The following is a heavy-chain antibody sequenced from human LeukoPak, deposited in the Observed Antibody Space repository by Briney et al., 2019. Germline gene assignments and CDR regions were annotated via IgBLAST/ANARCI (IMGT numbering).Heavy chain of an antibody. D-gene: IGHD3-9*01. CDR2: ISGGGDTT. CDR1: GFIFRSYA. CDR3: AKDLAAPIAFDI. Sequence: GGSLRLSCAASGFIFRSYAMNWVRQAPGKGLEWVSAISGGGDTTYYADSVKGRFTISRDNSKNTLYLQMNSLRAEDTAVYYCAKDLAAPIAFDIWGQGTMVTVSS. J-gene: IGHJ3*02. V-gene: IGHV3-23*01.